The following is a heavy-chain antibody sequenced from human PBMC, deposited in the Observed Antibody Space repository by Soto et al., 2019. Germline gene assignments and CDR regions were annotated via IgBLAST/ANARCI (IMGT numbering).Heavy chain of an antibody. CDR1: GGSISSYY. Sequence: QVQLQESGPGLVKPSETLSLTCTVSGGSISSYYWSWIRQPPGKGLEWIGYIYYSGSTNYNPSLKGRVTISVDTSKNQFSLKLSSVTAADTAVYYCARLVEYSSSSFSYYYYYMDVWGKGTTVTVSS. J-gene: IGHJ6*03. CDR3: ARLVEYSSSSFSYYYYYMDV. CDR2: IYYSGST. D-gene: IGHD6-6*01. V-gene: IGHV4-59*08.